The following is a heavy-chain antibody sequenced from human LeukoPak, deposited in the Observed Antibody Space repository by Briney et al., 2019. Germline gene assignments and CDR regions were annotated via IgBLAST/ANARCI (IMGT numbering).Heavy chain of an antibody. V-gene: IGHV3-23*01. Sequence: PGGSLRLSCAASGSSFSTYAMGWVRQAPGKGLEWVSIISDNGVYAHYADSVKGRFTISRDNSKDTLYLQMNSLRAEDTAVYYCSKRDIVAGVVDRWGQGALVTVSS. CDR1: GSSFSTYA. CDR3: SKRDIVAGVVDR. CDR2: ISDNGVYA. D-gene: IGHD5-12*01. J-gene: IGHJ4*02.